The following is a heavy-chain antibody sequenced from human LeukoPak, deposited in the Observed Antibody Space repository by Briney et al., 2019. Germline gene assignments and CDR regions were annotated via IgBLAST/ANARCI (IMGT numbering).Heavy chain of an antibody. J-gene: IGHJ5*02. CDR3: ARESTGYSSGWFGFDP. CDR2: ISSSSSYI. V-gene: IGHV3-21*01. CDR1: GFNIEDYA. Sequence: RGSLRLSCTGSGFNIEDYAMHWVRQAPGKGLEWVSSISSSSSYIYYADSVKGRFTISRDNAKNSLYLQMNSLRAEDTAVYYCARESTGYSSGWFGFDPWGQGTLVTVSS. D-gene: IGHD6-19*01.